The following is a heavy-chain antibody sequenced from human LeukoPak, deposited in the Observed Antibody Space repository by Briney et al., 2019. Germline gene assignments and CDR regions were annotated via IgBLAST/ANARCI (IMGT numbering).Heavy chain of an antibody. CDR3: ASGRGTIITRIDY. D-gene: IGHD3-10*01. CDR2: IYYSGSA. J-gene: IGHJ4*02. CDR1: GYSISSGYY. V-gene: IGHV4-38-2*02. Sequence: PSETLSLTCTVSGYSISSGYYWGWIRQPPGKGLEWIGNIYYSGSAYYNPSLKSRVTISVDTSKNQFFLKMTYVTAADTAVYYCASGRGTIITRIDYWGQGTLVTVSS.